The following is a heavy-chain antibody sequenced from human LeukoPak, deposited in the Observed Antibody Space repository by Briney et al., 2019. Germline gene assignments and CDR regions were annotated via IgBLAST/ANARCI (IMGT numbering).Heavy chain of an antibody. CDR1: EYTFTGYY. V-gene: IGHV1-2*06. J-gene: IGHJ6*03. D-gene: IGHD3-10*01. Sequence: ASVKVSCKASEYTFTGYYMHWVRQAPGQGLEWMGRINPNSGGTNYAQKFQGRVTMTRDTSISTAYMELSRLRSDDTAVYYCARAGEGGYYYYYMDVWGKGTTVTVSS. CDR2: INPNSGGT. CDR3: ARAGEGGYYYYYMDV.